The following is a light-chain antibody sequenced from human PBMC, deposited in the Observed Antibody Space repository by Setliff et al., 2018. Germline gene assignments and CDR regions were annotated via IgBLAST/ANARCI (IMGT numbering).Light chain of an antibody. CDR3: CSYAGSSTFV. Sequence: QSALAQPASVSGSPGQSITISCTGTYSDVGKYNLVSRYQQHPGKAPKLILYDFTTRPSGVSDRFSGSKSANTASLTISGLQAEDEADYYCCSYAGSSTFVFGGGTKGTVL. J-gene: IGLJ1*01. V-gene: IGLV2-23*02. CDR1: YSDVGKYNL. CDR2: DFT.